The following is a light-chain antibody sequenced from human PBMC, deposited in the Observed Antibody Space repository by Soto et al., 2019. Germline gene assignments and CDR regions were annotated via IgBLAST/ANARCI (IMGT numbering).Light chain of an antibody. V-gene: IGLV2-14*01. CDR1: SSDVGYYDY. CDR2: EVS. J-gene: IGLJ2*01. CDR3: TSYTRSSHVV. Sequence: QSALTQPASVSGSPGQSITISCTGTSSDVGYYDYVSWYQQHPGKAPKLMISEVSNRPSGVSNRFSGSKSGNTASLTISGLQAEVEADYYCTSYTRSSHVVFGGGTKLTVL.